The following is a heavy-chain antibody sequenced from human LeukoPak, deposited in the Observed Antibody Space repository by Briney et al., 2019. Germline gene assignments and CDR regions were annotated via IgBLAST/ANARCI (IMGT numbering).Heavy chain of an antibody. CDR3: ARAGLNDYGASYYFDY. CDR2: IYYTGNT. CDR1: GGSINSYY. Sequence: PSETLSLTCSVSGGSINSYYWSWIRQPPGKGLEWIGYIYYTGNTNYNPSLKSRVTISVDTSMNQFSLRLTSLTAADTAVYYCARAGLNDYGASYYFDYWGQGTLVTVSS. J-gene: IGHJ4*02. D-gene: IGHD4-17*01. V-gene: IGHV4-59*08.